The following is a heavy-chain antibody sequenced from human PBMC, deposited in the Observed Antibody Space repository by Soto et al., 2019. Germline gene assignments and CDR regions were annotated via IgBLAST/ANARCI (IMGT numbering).Heavy chain of an antibody. J-gene: IGHJ5*02. CDR3: ATAGSYYYGSEMFDP. CDR2: IYHSGST. V-gene: IGHV4-4*02. Sequence: QVHLQESGPGLVKPSGTLSLTCAVSSGSISSSNWWSWVRQPPGKGLEWIGEIYHSGSTNNNPSLKGRDTTTVDKSKNQFSLKLSSVTAADTAVYYCATAGSYYYGSEMFDPWGQGTLVTFSS. D-gene: IGHD3-10*01. CDR1: SGSISSSNW.